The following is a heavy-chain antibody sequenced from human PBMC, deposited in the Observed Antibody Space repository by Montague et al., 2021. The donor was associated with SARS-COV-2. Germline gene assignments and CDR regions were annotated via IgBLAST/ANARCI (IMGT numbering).Heavy chain of an antibody. CDR2: IYYSGST. D-gene: IGHD6-13*01. CDR1: GGSISSSSYY. V-gene: IGHV4-39*07. Sequence: SETLSLTCTVSGGSISSSSYYWGWIRQPPGKGLEWIGSIYYSGSTYYNPSLKSRVTISVDKSKNQFSLKLSSVTAADTAVYYCARVGRQQLVRLSGMDVGGQGTTVTVSS. CDR3: ARVGRQQLVRLSGMDV. J-gene: IGHJ6*02.